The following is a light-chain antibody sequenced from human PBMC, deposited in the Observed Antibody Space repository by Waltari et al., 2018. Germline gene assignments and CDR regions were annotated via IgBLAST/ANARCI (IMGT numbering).Light chain of an antibody. CDR3: QVWDSRSNRAI. J-gene: IGLJ2*01. V-gene: IGLV3-21*04. CDR1: DIGSKS. CDR2: DDD. Sequence: YELTQPPSVSVAPGETATITCEGDDIGSKSVQWYKLKPGQAPVLAIYDDDYRHSGIPERVSGSNPGDTATQTISRVEAGDEADYYCQVWDSRSNRAIFGGRTKVTVV.